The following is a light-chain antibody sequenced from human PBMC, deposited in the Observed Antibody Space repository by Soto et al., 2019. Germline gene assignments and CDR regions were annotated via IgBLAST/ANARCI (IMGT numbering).Light chain of an antibody. CDR3: QQYNSYWT. J-gene: IGKJ1*01. CDR2: AAS. V-gene: IGKV1-39*01. Sequence: DIQMTQSASSLSASVGDRVTITCRASQSISSYLNWYQQKPGKAPKLLIYAASSLQSGVPSRFSGSGSGTEFTLTISSLKPDDFATYYCQQYNSYWTFGQGTKVDI. CDR1: QSISSY.